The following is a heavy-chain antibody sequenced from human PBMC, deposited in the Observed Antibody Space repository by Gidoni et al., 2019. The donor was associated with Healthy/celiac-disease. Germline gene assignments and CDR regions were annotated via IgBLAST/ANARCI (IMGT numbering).Heavy chain of an antibody. D-gene: IGHD2-2*03. CDR3: ARDGYCSSTSCYRNWFDP. Sequence: QVQLVQSGAEVKKPGSSVKVSCKASVGPFSSYALSWVRQAPGQGLEWMGGVIPIFGTATYAQKFQGRVTITADEPTSTAYMELSSLRSEDTAVYYCARDGYCSSTSCYRNWFDPWGQGTLVTVSS. J-gene: IGHJ5*02. V-gene: IGHV1-69*01. CDR1: VGPFSSYA. CDR2: VIPIFGTA.